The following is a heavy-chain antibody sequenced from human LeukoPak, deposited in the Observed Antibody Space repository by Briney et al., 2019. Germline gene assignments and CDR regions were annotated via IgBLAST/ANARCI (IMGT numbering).Heavy chain of an antibody. CDR2: ISWNSGSI. V-gene: IGHV3-9*01. D-gene: IGHD3-3*01. CDR3: ATIRFLEWLPNSPSDY. CDR1: GFTFDDYA. Sequence: GGSLRVSCAASGFTFDDYAMHWVRQALGEGLECVSGISWNSGSIGYADSVKGRFTISRDNAKNSLYLQMNSLRAEDTAVYYCATIRFLEWLPNSPSDYWGEGTLVTVSS. J-gene: IGHJ4*02.